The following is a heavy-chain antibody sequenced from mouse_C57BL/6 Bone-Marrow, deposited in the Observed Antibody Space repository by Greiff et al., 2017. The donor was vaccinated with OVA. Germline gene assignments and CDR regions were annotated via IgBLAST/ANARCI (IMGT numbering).Heavy chain of an antibody. V-gene: IGHV5-6*01. CDR3: ARQGVDYYGSSNVDAMDY. Sequence: EVQLVESGGDLVKPGGSLKLSCAASGFTFSSYGMSWVRQTPDKRLEWVATISSGGSYTYYPDSVKGRFTISRDNAENTLYLQLSSRKSEDTAMFYCARQGVDYYGSSNVDAMDYGGQGTSVTVSS. J-gene: IGHJ4*01. D-gene: IGHD1-1*01. CDR1: GFTFSSYG. CDR2: ISSGGSYT.